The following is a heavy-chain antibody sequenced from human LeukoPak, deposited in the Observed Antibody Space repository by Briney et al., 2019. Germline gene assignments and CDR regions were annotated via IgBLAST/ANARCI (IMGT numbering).Heavy chain of an antibody. CDR1: GFTFSSYW. D-gene: IGHD3-16*01. J-gene: IGHJ4*02. Sequence: PGGSLRLSCAASGFTFSSYWMNWARQAPGKGLEWVASINHNGNVNYYVDSVKGRFTISRDNSKNTLYLQMNSLRAEDTAVYYCAKDLEFTGVMDYWGQGTLVTVSS. CDR3: AKDLEFTGVMDY. CDR2: INHNGNVN. V-gene: IGHV3-7*01.